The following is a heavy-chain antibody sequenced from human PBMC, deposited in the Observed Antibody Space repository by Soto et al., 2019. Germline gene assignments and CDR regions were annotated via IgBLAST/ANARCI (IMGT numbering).Heavy chain of an antibody. J-gene: IGHJ4*02. CDR2: VYDNGRP. D-gene: IGHD3-9*01. Sequence: SETLSLTCTISGGSISVYYWSWIRQSPRQGLGWIGYVYDNGRPYYSPSLKSRVTISADTSKNQISLKLTSATAADTAVYYCARGVGSSPPRYWGRGTLVTVSS. CDR3: ARGVGSSPPRY. CDR1: GGSISVYY. V-gene: IGHV4-59*01.